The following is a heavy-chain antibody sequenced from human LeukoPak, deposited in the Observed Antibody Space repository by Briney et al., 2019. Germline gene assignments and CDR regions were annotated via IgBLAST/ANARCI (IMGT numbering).Heavy chain of an antibody. CDR3: ARHSSLGHFDF. J-gene: IGHJ4*02. Sequence: PSETLSLACTVSGGSISSYFWSWIRQPPGQGLEWIGYIFYSGSTNYNPSLESRVTISVDTSKSQFSLRLTSVTAADTAVYYCARHSSLGHFDFWGQGTLVTVSS. V-gene: IGHV4-59*08. CDR1: GGSISSYF. CDR2: IFYSGST.